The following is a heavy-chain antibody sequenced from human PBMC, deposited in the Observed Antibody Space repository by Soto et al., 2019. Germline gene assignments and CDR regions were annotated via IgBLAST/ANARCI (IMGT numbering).Heavy chain of an antibody. V-gene: IGHV1-2*04. CDR3: ARGSVAGYYYYYMDV. J-gene: IGHJ6*03. CDR1: GYTFTGYY. D-gene: IGHD3-10*01. CDR2: INPNSGGT. Sequence: ASVKVSCKAPGYTFTGYYMHWVRQAPGQGLEWMGWINPNSGGTNYAQKFQGWVTMTRDTSISTAYMELSRLRSDDTAVYYCARGSVAGYYYYYMDVWGKGTTVTVSS.